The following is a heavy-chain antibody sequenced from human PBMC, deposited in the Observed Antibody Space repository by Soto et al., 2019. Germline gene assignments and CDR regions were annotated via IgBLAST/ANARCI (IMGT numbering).Heavy chain of an antibody. CDR3: ARGEQWLVPSFDY. J-gene: IGHJ4*02. V-gene: IGHV3-30-3*01. D-gene: IGHD6-19*01. Sequence: QVQLVESGGGVVQPGRSLRLSCAASGFTFSSYAMHWVRQAPGKGLEWVAVISYDGSNKYYADSVKGRFTISRDNSKNTLYRKVNSLRAEDPAVYYCARGEQWLVPSFDYWGQGTMVTVSS. CDR1: GFTFSSYA. CDR2: ISYDGSNK.